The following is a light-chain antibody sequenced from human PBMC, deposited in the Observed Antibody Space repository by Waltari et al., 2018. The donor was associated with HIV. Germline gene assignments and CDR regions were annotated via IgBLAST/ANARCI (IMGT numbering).Light chain of an antibody. CDR3: QQYNNWPLT. CDR2: GAS. J-gene: IGKJ1*01. V-gene: IGKV3-15*01. CDR1: QRISDN. Sequence: EIVMTQSPATLSVSPGEGATISCRASQRISDNLAWYQQKPGQAPRLLIYGASARATGIPARFSGTGSGTEFTLTISSLQSEDFAVYFCQQYNNWPLTFGQWTKVEIK.